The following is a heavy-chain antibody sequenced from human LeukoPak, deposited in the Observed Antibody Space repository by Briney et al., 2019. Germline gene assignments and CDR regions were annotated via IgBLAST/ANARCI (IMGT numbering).Heavy chain of an antibody. Sequence: PGGSLRLSCGGSAFTFSNHAMSWVRQSSGKGLEWVSVISGGGDTTYYADSVKGRFTISRDNSKNTLYLQMNSLRAEDTAIYYSAKEPQHCGGVTCTSRIARGYAWSDPCGQGTLVTVSS. D-gene: IGHD2-21*01. J-gene: IGHJ5*02. V-gene: IGHV3-23*01. CDR3: AKEPQHCGGVTCTSRIARGYAWSDP. CDR2: ISGGGDTT. CDR1: AFTFSNHA.